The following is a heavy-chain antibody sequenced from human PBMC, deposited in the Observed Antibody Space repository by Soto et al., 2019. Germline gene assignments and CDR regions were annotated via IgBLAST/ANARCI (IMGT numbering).Heavy chain of an antibody. V-gene: IGHV4-30-4*08. J-gene: IGHJ4*02. CDR1: GGSISSYY. D-gene: IGHD3-16*02. CDR3: ARGVSYRWVY. Sequence: LSLTCTVSGGSISSYYWSWIRQPPGKGLEWIGYISYSGTTYYNPSLKSRVTVSVDTSKNQFSLKLSSVTDADTAVYYYARGVSYRWVYWGQGTLVTVSS. CDR2: ISYSGTT.